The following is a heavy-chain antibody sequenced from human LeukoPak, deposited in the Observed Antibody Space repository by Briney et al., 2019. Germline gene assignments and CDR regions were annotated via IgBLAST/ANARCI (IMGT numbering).Heavy chain of an antibody. J-gene: IGHJ4*02. CDR2: INHSGST. D-gene: IGHD6-19*01. CDR3: ARDRGIAVAEGAFDY. CDR1: GGSFSGYY. V-gene: IGHV4-34*01. Sequence: SETLSLTCAVYGGSFSGYYWSWIRQPPGKGLEWIGEINHSGSTDYNPSLKSRVTISVDTSRTQFSLTLTSVTAADTAVYYCARDRGIAVAEGAFDYWGQGTLVTVSS.